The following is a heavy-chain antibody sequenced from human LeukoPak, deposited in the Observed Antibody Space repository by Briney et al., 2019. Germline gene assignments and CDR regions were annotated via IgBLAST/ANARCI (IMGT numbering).Heavy chain of an antibody. CDR3: AKTNGYYDY. CDR1: GFTFSNFG. Sequence: GGSLRVACATSGFTFSNFGMSWVRQAPGRGLEWVSGISGGGDTTYYAESVKGRFTISRDNSKNTLFLQMNSLSAEDTAVYYCAKTNGYYDYWGQGTLVAVSS. V-gene: IGHV3-23*01. J-gene: IGHJ4*02. CDR2: ISGGGDTT. D-gene: IGHD3-22*01.